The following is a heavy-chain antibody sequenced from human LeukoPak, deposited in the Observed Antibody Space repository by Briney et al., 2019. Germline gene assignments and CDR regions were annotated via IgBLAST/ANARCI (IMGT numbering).Heavy chain of an antibody. V-gene: IGHV3-7*01. CDR2: IKQDGSEK. D-gene: IGHD2-2*02. J-gene: IGHJ3*02. Sequence: GGSLRLSCAASGFTFSSYWMSWVRQAPGKGLEWVANIKQDGSEKYYVDSVKGRFTISRDNAKNSLYLQMNSLRAEDTAVYYCARYVRDCSSTSCYSDAFDIWGQGTMVTLSS. CDR3: ARYVRDCSSTSCYSDAFDI. CDR1: GFTFSSYW.